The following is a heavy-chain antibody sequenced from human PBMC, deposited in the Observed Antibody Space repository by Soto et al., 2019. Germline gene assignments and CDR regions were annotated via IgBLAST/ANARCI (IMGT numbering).Heavy chain of an antibody. CDR2: ISDYNGNT. V-gene: IGHV1-18*01. J-gene: IGHJ6*02. D-gene: IGHD2-15*01. CDR3: AIGYCSGGSCYPGFNYYYGMDV. CDR1: GYTFTSYG. Sequence: QVQLVQSGAEVQKPGASLKVTCMASGYTFTSYGISWVRQAPGHGLEWMGWISDYNGNTKYTQKLQGRVTMTTDTSTRTAYMELRSLRTDDTAVYYCAIGYCSGGSCYPGFNYYYGMDVWGQWTTVTVSS.